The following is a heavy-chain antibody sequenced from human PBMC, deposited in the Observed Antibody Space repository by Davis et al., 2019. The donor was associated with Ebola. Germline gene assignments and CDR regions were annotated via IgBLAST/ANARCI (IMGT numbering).Heavy chain of an antibody. CDR2: IIPIFGTA. CDR1: GCTFTSYA. Sequence: SVKVSCKASGCTFTSYAISWVRQAPGQGLEWMGGIIPIFGTANYAQKFQGRVTITADESTSTAYMELSSLRSEDTAVYYCASRLRIAVAGFDYWGQGTLVTVSS. V-gene: IGHV1-69*13. D-gene: IGHD6-19*01. CDR3: ASRLRIAVAGFDY. J-gene: IGHJ4*02.